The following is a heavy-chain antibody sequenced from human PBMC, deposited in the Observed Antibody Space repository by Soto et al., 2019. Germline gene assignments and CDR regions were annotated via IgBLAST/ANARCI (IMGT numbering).Heavy chain of an antibody. Sequence: GGSLRLSCAASGFTFSSYAMHWVRQAPGKGLEWVAVISYDGSNKYYADSVRGRFTISRDNSKNTLYLQMNSLRAEDTAVYYCASLAVAGPVDYWGQGTLVTVSS. D-gene: IGHD6-19*01. CDR1: GFTFSSYA. CDR2: ISYDGSNK. J-gene: IGHJ4*02. V-gene: IGHV3-30-3*01. CDR3: ASLAVAGPVDY.